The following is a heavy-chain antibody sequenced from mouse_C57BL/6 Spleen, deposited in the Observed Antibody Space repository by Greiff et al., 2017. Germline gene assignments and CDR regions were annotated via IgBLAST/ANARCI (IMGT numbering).Heavy chain of an antibody. CDR1: GFNIKDYY. CDR3: TTGGGRENY. J-gene: IGHJ2*01. Sequence: VQLQQSGAELVRPGASVKLSCTASGFNIKDYYMHWVKQRPEQGLAWIGRIDPEGGGTEYAPKFQGKATMTAATSSNTAYLQRSSLTSEDTAVYYCTTGGGRENYWGQGTTLTVSS. D-gene: IGHD1-1*02. V-gene: IGHV14-1*01. CDR2: IDPEGGGT.